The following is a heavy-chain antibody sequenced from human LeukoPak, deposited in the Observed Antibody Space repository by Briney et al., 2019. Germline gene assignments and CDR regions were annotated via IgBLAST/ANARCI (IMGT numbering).Heavy chain of an antibody. V-gene: IGHV3-7*01. CDR2: INLDGSQT. CDR1: RFTFSTYW. Sequence: GGSLRLSCAASRFTFSTYWMSWVRQSPGKGLEWVANINLDGSQTYYVDSVKGRFTISRDNAENSLYLQMNSLRVGGTAVYYCTRENNYKVDYWGQGTLVTVPS. D-gene: IGHD1-1*01. J-gene: IGHJ4*02. CDR3: TRENNYKVDY.